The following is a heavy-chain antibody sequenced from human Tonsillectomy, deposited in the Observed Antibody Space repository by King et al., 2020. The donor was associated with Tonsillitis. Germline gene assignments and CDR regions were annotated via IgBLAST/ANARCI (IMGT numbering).Heavy chain of an antibody. Sequence: QLQESGPGLVKPSETLSLTCTVSGGSIHSYYWTWIRQPPGKGLEWIGYNYYSGSTNYNPSLKSRVTISVDTSKNQFSLRLSSVTAADTAVYYCARDPAYGDYVDDAFDIWGQGTMVTVSS. CDR3: ARDPAYGDYVDDAFDI. CDR1: GGSIHSYY. J-gene: IGHJ3*02. V-gene: IGHV4-59*01. D-gene: IGHD4-17*01. CDR2: NYYSGST.